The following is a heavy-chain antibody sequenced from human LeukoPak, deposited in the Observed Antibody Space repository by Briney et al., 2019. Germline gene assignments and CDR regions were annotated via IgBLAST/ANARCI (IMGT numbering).Heavy chain of an antibody. Sequence: ASVKVSCKASGYTFTGYYIHWVRQAPGQGLEWMGWINPNSGGTNYAQKFQGRVTMTRDTAISTAYMDLSRLRSDDTAVYYCARGSIVGATFDYFDYWGQGTLVTVSS. CDR3: ARGSIVGATFDYFDY. D-gene: IGHD1-26*01. CDR1: GYTFTGYY. CDR2: INPNSGGT. V-gene: IGHV1-2*02. J-gene: IGHJ4*02.